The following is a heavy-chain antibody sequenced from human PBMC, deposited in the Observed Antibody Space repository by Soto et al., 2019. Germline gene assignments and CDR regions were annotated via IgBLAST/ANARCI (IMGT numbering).Heavy chain of an antibody. J-gene: IGHJ4*02. Sequence: GGSLRLSCAASGFTFSSYAMTWVRQAPGKGLEWVSAISGGGGATYYADSVKGRFTISRDNSKNTLYLQMNSLRAEDTAVYYCTRGSGSYDYWGQGTLVTVSS. D-gene: IGHD1-26*01. CDR3: TRGSGSYDY. CDR2: ISGGGGAT. V-gene: IGHV3-23*01. CDR1: GFTFSSYA.